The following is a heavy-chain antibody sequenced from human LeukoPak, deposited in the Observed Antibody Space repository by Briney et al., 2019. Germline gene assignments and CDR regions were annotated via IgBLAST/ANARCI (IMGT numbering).Heavy chain of an antibody. CDR1: GGSISSGGYY. CDR3: ARVNYGSATKEDY. J-gene: IGHJ4*02. CDR2: IYYSGSA. Sequence: PSQTLSLTCTVSGGSISSGGYYWSWIRQHPGKGLEWIGYIYYSGSAYYNPSLKSRVTISVDTSENQFSLKLSSVTAADTAVYYCARVNYGSATKEDYWGQGTLVTVST. V-gene: IGHV4-31*03. D-gene: IGHD3-10*01.